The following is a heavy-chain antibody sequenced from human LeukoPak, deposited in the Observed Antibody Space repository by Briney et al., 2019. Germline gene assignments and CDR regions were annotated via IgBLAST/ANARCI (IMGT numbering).Heavy chain of an antibody. Sequence: GRSLRLSCAASGFSFSSYWMNWVRQAPGKGREWVANIKQDGSDKNYVGSGKGRFTISRDNAKNSLSLQLNSLRVEDTAVYYCARASSGGWSAYYFFYMDVWGRGTTVTVSS. V-gene: IGHV3-7*01. J-gene: IGHJ6*03. D-gene: IGHD2-15*01. CDR3: ARASSGGWSAYYFFYMDV. CDR1: GFSFSSYW. CDR2: IKQDGSDK.